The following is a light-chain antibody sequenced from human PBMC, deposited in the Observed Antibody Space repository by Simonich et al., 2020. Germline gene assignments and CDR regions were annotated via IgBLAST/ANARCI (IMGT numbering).Light chain of an antibody. CDR3: QQYNNWPL. Sequence: EIVMTQSPATLSVSPGERATLSCRARQSVSSHLAWYQQKPGQAPRLLIYGASTRATGIPARCSGSVSGTEFTLTISSMQSEDFAVYYCQQYNNWPLFGPGTKVDIK. J-gene: IGKJ3*01. CDR1: QSVSSH. CDR2: GAS. V-gene: IGKV3-15*01.